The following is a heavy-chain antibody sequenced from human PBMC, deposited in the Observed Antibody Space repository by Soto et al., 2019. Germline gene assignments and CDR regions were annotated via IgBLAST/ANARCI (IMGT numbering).Heavy chain of an antibody. Sequence: QVQLVESGGGLVKPGGSLRLSCAASGFTFSDYYMSWIRQAPGKRLEWLSYISSSSSYTNYADSVKGRFTISRDNAKNSLYLQMNSLRAEDTAVYYCARSAVADYYYYGMDVWGQGTTVTVSS. CDR2: ISSSSSYT. D-gene: IGHD6-19*01. CDR3: ARSAVADYYYYGMDV. J-gene: IGHJ6*02. CDR1: GFTFSDYY. V-gene: IGHV3-11*06.